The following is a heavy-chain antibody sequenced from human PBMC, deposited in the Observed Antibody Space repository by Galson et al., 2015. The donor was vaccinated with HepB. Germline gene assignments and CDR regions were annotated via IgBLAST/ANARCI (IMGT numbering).Heavy chain of an antibody. V-gene: IGHV2-5*02. CDR2: IYWDDDK. Sequence: PALVKPTQTLTLTCTFSGFSLSTSGVGVGWNRQPPGKALEWLALIYWDDDKRYSPSLKSRLTITKDTSKNQVVLTMTNMDPVDTATYYCAHSPRIHMVRGVIIIFPRFDPWGQGTLVAVSS. CDR3: AHSPRIHMVRGVIIIFPRFDP. D-gene: IGHD3-10*01. CDR1: GFSLSTSGVG. J-gene: IGHJ5*02.